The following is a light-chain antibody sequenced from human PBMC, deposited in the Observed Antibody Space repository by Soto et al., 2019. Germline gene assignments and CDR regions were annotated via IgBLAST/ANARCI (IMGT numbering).Light chain of an antibody. CDR1: QSVTSSY. CDR3: QQYSTSRLT. V-gene: IGKV3-20*01. CDR2: GAS. J-gene: IGKJ4*01. Sequence: EIVLTQSPGTLSSSPGERATLSCRASQSVTSSYLAWYQQKPGQAPRLLISGASSRATGIPDRFSGSGSGTDFTLTISRLEPEDVAVYYCQQYSTSRLTFGGGTKVEIK.